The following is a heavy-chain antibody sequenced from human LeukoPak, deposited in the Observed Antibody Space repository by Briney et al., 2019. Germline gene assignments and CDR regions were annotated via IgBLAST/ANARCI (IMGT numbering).Heavy chain of an antibody. CDR1: GGSISSYY. CDR3: AGGIPDMITFGVVRHSYGMDV. D-gene: IGHD3-16*01. J-gene: IGHJ6*02. V-gene: IGHV4-59*08. CDR2: IYYSGST. Sequence: SETLSLTCTVSGGSISSYYWSWIRQPPGKGLEWIGYIYYSGSTNYNPSLKSRVTISVDTSKNQFSLKLSSVTAADTAVYYCAGGIPDMITFGVVRHSYGMDVWGQGTTVTVSS.